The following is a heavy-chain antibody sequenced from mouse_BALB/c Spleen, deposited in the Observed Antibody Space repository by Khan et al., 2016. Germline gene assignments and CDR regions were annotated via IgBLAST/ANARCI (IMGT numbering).Heavy chain of an antibody. CDR3: TRSGYGTFAY. V-gene: IGHV1S81*02. CDR1: GYTFTSYY. Sequence: QVRLQQSGAELVKPGASVRLSCKASGYTFTSYYLYWVKQRPGQGLEWIGVINTSNGGTNSNEKLKSKATLTVDKSASAAYMQLSSLTSEDSAGYYCTRSGYGTFAYWGQGTLVTVSA. CDR2: INTSNGGT. D-gene: IGHD2-1*01. J-gene: IGHJ3*01.